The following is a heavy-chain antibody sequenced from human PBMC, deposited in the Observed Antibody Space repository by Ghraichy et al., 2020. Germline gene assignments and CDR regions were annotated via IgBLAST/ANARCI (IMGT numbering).Heavy chain of an antibody. Sequence: SETLSLTCAVSGYSISSGYYWGWIRQPPGKGLEWIGSIYHSGSTYYNPSLKSRVTISVDTSKNQFSLKLSSVTAADTAVYYCAGYCSSTSCYPYYYYYGMDVWGQGTTVTVSS. V-gene: IGHV4-38-2*01. D-gene: IGHD2-2*01. J-gene: IGHJ6*02. CDR1: GYSISSGYY. CDR2: IYHSGST. CDR3: AGYCSSTSCYPYYYYYGMDV.